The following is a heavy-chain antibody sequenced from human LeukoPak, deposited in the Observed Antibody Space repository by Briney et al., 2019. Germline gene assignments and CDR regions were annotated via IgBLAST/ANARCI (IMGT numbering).Heavy chain of an antibody. Sequence: PVKASCKASGGTFSSYAISWVRQAPGQGLERMGRIIPIFGTANYAQKFQGRVTITTDESTSTAYMELSSLRSEDTAVYYCARALGRDGYNYWGQGTLVTVSS. CDR1: GGTFSSYA. J-gene: IGHJ4*02. CDR2: IIPIFGTA. D-gene: IGHD5-24*01. CDR3: ARALGRDGYNY. V-gene: IGHV1-69*05.